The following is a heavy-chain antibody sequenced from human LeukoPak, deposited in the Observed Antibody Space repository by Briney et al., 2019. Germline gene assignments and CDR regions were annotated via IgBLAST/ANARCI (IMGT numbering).Heavy chain of an antibody. J-gene: IGHJ3*02. Sequence: GGSLRLSYAASGLTFSSYSMNWVRQAPGKGLEWVSCISSSSSYIYYADSMKCRFTISRDNAKNPLYLQMNSLGAEDTAVYYCARGYCSGGGCHGMESFDIWGQGTMVTVSS. CDR1: GLTFSSYS. V-gene: IGHV3-21*01. CDR3: ARGYCSGGGCHGMESFDI. D-gene: IGHD2-15*01. CDR2: ISSSSSYI.